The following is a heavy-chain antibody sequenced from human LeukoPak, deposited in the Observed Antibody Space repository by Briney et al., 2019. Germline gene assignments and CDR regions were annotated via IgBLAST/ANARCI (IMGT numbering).Heavy chain of an antibody. CDR3: AKSNGYGLIDY. J-gene: IGHJ4*02. CDR1: GGSISSSSYY. V-gene: IGHV4-39*01. CDR2: IFYSGST. Sequence: SETLSLTCTVSGGSISSSSYYWGWIRQPPGKGLEWIGSIFYSGSTYYNPSLKSRVTMYIDTSKNQFSLKLSSVTAADTAMYYCAKSNGYGLIDYWGQGTLVTVSS. D-gene: IGHD5-12*01.